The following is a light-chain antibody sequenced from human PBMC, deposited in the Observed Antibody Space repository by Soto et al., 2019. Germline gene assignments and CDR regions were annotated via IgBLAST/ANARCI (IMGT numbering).Light chain of an antibody. CDR2: RNN. CDR3: ATWDDSLSGVV. CDR1: SSNIGNNY. V-gene: IGLV1-47*01. J-gene: IGLJ2*01. Sequence: QSAVTQPPSASGTAGQGVTISCSGSSSNIGNNYVYWFQHLPGTAPKLVIFRNNERPSGVPDRFSGSRSSTSASLAISGLRSDDEADYYCATWDDSLSGVVFGGGTKLTVL.